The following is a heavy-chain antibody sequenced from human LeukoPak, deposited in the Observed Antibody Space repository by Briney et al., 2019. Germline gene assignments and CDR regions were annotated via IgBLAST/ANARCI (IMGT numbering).Heavy chain of an antibody. D-gene: IGHD6-13*01. CDR2: ISSSGNYI. CDR3: ARDSIQQQLVLEDRGYPYYFEH. CDR1: RFTFSSYS. V-gene: IGHV3-21*01. Sequence: NPGGSLRLSCAASRFTFSSYSMNWVRQAPGKGLEWVSSISSSGNYIYYADSVKGRFTISRDNAKNSPYLQMNSLRAEDTAVYYCARDSIQQQLVLEDRGYPYYFEHWGQGTLVTVSS. J-gene: IGHJ4*02.